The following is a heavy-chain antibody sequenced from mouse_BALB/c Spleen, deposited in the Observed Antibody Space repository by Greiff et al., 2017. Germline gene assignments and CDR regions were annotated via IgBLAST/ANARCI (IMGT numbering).Heavy chain of an antibody. CDR1: GFAFSSYD. D-gene: IGHD2-4*01. J-gene: IGHJ3*01. V-gene: IGHV5-12-1*01. Sequence: EVQVVESGGGLVKPGGSLKLSCAASGFAFSSYDMSWVRQTPEKRLEWVAYISSGGGSTYYPDTVKGRFTISRDNAKNTLYLQMSSLKSEDTAMYYCASTGSTMITTGFAYWGQGTLVTVSA. CDR2: ISSGGGST. CDR3: ASTGSTMITTGFAY.